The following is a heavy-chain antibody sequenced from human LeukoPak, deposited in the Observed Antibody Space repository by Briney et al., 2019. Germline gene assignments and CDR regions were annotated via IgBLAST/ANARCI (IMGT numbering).Heavy chain of an antibody. Sequence: GGSLRLSCAASGFTFSSYSMNWVRQAPGKGLEWVSSISSSSNYIYYADSVKGRFTISRDNAKNSLYLQMNSLRAEDTAVYYCARGQYDRSPFLQHWGQGTLVTVSS. J-gene: IGHJ1*01. CDR3: ARGQYDRSPFLQH. V-gene: IGHV3-21*01. CDR2: ISSSSNYI. D-gene: IGHD3-22*01. CDR1: GFTFSSYS.